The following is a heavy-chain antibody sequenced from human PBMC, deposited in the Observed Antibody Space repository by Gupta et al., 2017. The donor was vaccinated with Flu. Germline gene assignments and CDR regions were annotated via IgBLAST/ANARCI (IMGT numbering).Heavy chain of an antibody. CDR3: ARIAAAETYNWFDP. D-gene: IGHD6-13*01. J-gene: IGHJ5*02. CDR2: INHSGST. Sequence: QVQLQQWGAGLLKPSETLSLTCAVYGGSFSGYYWSWIRQPPGKGLEWIGEINHSGSTNYNPSLKSRVTISVDTSKNQFSLKLSSVTAADTAVYYCARIAAAETYNWFDPWGQGTLVTVSS. V-gene: IGHV4-34*01. CDR1: GGSFSGYY.